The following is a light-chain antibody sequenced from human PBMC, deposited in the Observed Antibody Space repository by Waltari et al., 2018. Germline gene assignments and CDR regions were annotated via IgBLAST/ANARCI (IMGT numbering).Light chain of an antibody. CDR2: GAS. V-gene: IGKV3-20*01. J-gene: IGKJ1*01. CDR1: QSVSSSY. Sequence: EIVLTQSPGTLSLSPGERATLSCRASQSVSSSYLAWYQHTPGQAPRLLIYGASSRTTGIPGRFSGSGSGTDFTLTISRLEPEDFAVYYCQQYGSSTWTFGQGTKVEIK. CDR3: QQYGSSTWT.